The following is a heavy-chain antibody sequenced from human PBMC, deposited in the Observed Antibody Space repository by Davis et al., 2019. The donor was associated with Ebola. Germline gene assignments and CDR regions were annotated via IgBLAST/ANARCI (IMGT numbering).Heavy chain of an antibody. CDR1: GFIFSSYV. CDR3: AKAPVRFLEWFTTDY. J-gene: IGHJ4*02. CDR2: LGLSADT. V-gene: IGHV3-23*01. Sequence: GESLKISCAASGFIFSSYVMSWVRQAPGRGLEWVSTLGLSADTYYAGSVKGRFTISRDNSRNTLYLQMNSLRAEDTAVYYCAKAPVRFLEWFTTDYWGQGTLVTVSS. D-gene: IGHD3-3*01.